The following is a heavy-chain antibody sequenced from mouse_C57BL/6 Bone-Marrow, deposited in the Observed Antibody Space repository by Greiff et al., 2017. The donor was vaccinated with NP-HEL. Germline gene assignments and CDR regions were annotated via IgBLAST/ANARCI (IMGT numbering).Heavy chain of an antibody. Sequence: VQLQQSGAELVKPGASVKISCKASGYAFSSYWMNWVKQRPGKGLAWIGQIYPGDGDTNYNGKFKGKATLTADKSSSTAYMQLSSLTSEDSAVYFCARIAGSSFHWYFDVWGTGTTVTVSS. J-gene: IGHJ1*03. CDR3: ARIAGSSFHWYFDV. V-gene: IGHV1-80*01. CDR1: GYAFSSYW. CDR2: IYPGDGDT. D-gene: IGHD1-1*01.